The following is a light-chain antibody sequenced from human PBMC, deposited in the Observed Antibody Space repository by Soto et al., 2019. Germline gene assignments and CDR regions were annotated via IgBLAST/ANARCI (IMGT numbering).Light chain of an antibody. CDR2: DVS. Sequence: QSALTQPASVSGSPVQSITISCTGTSSDVGGYNYVSWYQQHPGKAPKLMIYDVSNRPSGVSNRFSGSKSGNTASLTISGLQADDEADYYCSSYTSSSTRVFGTGTKLTVL. J-gene: IGLJ1*01. CDR1: SSDVGGYNY. CDR3: SSYTSSSTRV. V-gene: IGLV2-14*01.